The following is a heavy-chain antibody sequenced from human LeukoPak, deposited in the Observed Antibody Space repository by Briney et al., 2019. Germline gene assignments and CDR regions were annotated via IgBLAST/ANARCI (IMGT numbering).Heavy chain of an antibody. D-gene: IGHD2/OR15-2a*01. CDR1: GFTVTSTY. J-gene: IGHJ4*02. V-gene: IGHV3-66*01. CDR2: IHISGST. Sequence: PGGSLRFSCAASGFTVTSTYITWVRQAPGKGLEWVSIIHISGSTYYADSVRGRFTISRDNSKNTVYLQMNSLRADDTAVYYCARAVEYLPLDYWGQGTLVAVSS. CDR3: ARAVEYLPLDY.